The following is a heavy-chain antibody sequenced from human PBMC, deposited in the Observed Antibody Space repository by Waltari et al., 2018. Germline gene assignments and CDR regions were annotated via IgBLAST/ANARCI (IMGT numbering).Heavy chain of an antibody. CDR1: GFPFSSFS. CDR2: IKQDGSEK. CDR3: AREGTYDFDY. J-gene: IGHJ4*02. D-gene: IGHD3-16*01. V-gene: IGHV3-7*01. Sequence: EVQLVESGGGLVQPGGSLRLSCAASGFPFSSFSMNWVRQDTGKGLEWVANIKQDGSEKYYVDSVKGRFTISRDNAKNSLYLQMNSLRGEDTAVYYCAREGTYDFDYWGQGTLVTVSS.